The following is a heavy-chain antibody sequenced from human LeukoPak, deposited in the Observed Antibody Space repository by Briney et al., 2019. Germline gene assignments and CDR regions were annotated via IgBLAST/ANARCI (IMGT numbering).Heavy chain of an antibody. CDR2: IYYSGST. CDR1: GGSISSYY. V-gene: IGHV4-59*01. Sequence: PSETLSLTCTVSGGSISSYYWSWIRQASGKGLEWTGYIYYSGSTNYNPSLKSRVTISVGTSKNQFSLKLNSVTAADTAVYYCARILRLHTPRAFDIWGQGTMVTVSS. CDR3: ARILRLHTPRAFDI. D-gene: IGHD5-24*01. J-gene: IGHJ3*02.